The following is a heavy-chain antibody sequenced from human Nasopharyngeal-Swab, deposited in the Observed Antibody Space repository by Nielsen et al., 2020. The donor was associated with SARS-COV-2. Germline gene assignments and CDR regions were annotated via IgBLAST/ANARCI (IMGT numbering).Heavy chain of an antibody. CDR2: IRSKGNSYAT. CDR3: TRCGGSCYTGKDY. CDR1: GFIFSDPA. J-gene: IGHJ4*02. V-gene: IGHV3-73*01. Sequence: GESLKISCAASGFIFSDPAIHWVRQASGKGLEWVGRIRSKGNSYATEYAASVEGRFTISRDDSKNTAYLQMNSLITEDTAVYYCTRCGGSCYTGKDYWGQGTLVTVSS. D-gene: IGHD2-15*01.